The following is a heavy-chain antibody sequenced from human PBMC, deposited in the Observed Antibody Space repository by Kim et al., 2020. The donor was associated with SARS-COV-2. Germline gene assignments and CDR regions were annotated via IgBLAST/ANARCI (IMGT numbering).Heavy chain of an antibody. CDR2: ISYDGSNE. V-gene: IGHV3-30*18. Sequence: GGSLRLSCAAAGFTFSGNGMHWVRQAPGKGLEWVAVISYDGSNEYYADSVQGRFTISRDNSKNTLSLQMNSLRAEDTAVYYCAKWATGLDCWGQGTLVTVSS. D-gene: IGHD1-1*01. CDR3: AKWATGLDC. J-gene: IGHJ4*02. CDR1: GFTFSGNG.